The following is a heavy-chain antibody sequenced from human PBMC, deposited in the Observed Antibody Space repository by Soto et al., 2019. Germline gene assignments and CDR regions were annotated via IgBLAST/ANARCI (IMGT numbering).Heavy chain of an antibody. J-gene: IGHJ5*02. D-gene: IGHD3-10*01. CDR2: ISGRGDET. Sequence: EVKLLESGGALVQPGGSLRLSCAASGFTFGHSAITWVRQAPGKGLEWVSTISGRGDETFYSDSVKGRFTVSRDNSRNTASLQLNSLRVEDTAVYFCSRGGHLSAFRPWGQGTLVTVTS. CDR1: GFTFGHSA. V-gene: IGHV3-23*01. CDR3: SRGGHLSAFRP.